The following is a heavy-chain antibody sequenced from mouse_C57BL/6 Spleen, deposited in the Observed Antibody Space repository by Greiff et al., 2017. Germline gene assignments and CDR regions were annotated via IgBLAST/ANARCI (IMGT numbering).Heavy chain of an antibody. J-gene: IGHJ2*01. D-gene: IGHD3-3*01. CDR2: IHPNSGST. CDR1: GYTFTSYW. V-gene: IGHV1-64*01. Sequence: VQLQQPGAELVKPGASVKLSCKASGYTFTSYWMHWVKQRPGQGLEWIGMIHPNSGSTNYNEKFKSKATLTVDKSSSTAYMQLSSLTSEDSAVYYCARSGLGPYFDYWGQGTTLTVSS. CDR3: ARSGLGPYFDY.